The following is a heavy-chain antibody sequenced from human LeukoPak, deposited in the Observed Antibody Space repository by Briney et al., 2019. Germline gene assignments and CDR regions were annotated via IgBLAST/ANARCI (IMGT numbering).Heavy chain of an antibody. V-gene: IGHV3-9*03. J-gene: IGHJ4*02. CDR3: AKGKGKSSSWYVITDQYYFDY. CDR2: ISWNSGSI. Sequence: QTGGSLRLSCAASGFTFDDYAMHWVRQAPGKGLEWVSGISWNSGSIGYADSVKGRFTISRDNAKNSLYLQMNSLRAEDMALYYCAKGKGKSSSWYVITDQYYFDYWGQGTLVTVSS. D-gene: IGHD6-13*01. CDR1: GFTFDDYA.